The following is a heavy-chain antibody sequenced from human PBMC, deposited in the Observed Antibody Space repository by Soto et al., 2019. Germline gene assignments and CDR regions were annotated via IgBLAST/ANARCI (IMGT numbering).Heavy chain of an antibody. J-gene: IGHJ4*02. Sequence: EVQMVASGGDLVQPGSSLRLSCLASGFTFTVYAFHWVRQAPGKGLEFVAAISSDGTKTYYAESVKGRFTISRDTSKNTLFPQMNRLRAEDTAVYYCVNILMQHDFEGGWGQGTLVTVSS. D-gene: IGHD3-3*01. V-gene: IGHV3-64D*08. CDR2: ISSDGTKT. CDR3: VNILMQHDFEGG. CDR1: GFTFTVYA.